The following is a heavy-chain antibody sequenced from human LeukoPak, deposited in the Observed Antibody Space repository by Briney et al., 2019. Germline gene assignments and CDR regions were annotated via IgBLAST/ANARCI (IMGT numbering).Heavy chain of an antibody. CDR3: ARAGGSGSYYKGVYFDY. Sequence: GGSLRLSCAASGFTFSSYSMNWVRQAPGKGLEWVSYISSSSSTIYYADPVKGRFTISRDNAKNSLYLQMNSLRDEDTAVYYCARAGGSGSYYKGVYFDYWGQGTLVTVSS. J-gene: IGHJ4*02. CDR2: ISSSSSTI. V-gene: IGHV3-48*02. D-gene: IGHD3-10*01. CDR1: GFTFSSYS.